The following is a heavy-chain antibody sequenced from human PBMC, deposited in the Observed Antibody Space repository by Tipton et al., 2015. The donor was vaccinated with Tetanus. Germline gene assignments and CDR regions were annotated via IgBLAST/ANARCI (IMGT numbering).Heavy chain of an antibody. CDR3: ARRSGVASISH. D-gene: IGHD5-24*01. CDR2: ISGSSTII. Sequence: SLRLSCVASGFTFKSYTINWVRQSPEKGLEWVACISGSSTIIYYAESVKGRFTISRDNAKNSVFLEMNSLRTEDTGVYYCARRSGVASISHWGQGTLVTVSS. J-gene: IGHJ4*02. CDR1: GFTFKSYT. V-gene: IGHV3-21*06.